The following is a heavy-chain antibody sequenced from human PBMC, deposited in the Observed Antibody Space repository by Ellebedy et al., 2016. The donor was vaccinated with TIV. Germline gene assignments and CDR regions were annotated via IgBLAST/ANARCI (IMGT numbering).Heavy chain of an antibody. CDR2: IYYSGST. V-gene: IGHV4-59*01. D-gene: IGHD5-12*01. J-gene: IGHJ4*02. CDR3: TGGSGWLPDS. CDR1: GGSINSYH. Sequence: GSLRLXXTVSGGSINSYHWNWIRQPPGKGLEWIGYIYYSGSTNYNPSLKSRVTISADTSKNQFSLTLSSVTAADTAVYYCTGGSGWLPDSWGQGMLVTVSS.